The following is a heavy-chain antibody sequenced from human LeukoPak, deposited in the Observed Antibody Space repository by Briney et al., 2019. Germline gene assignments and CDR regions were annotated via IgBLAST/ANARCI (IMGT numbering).Heavy chain of an antibody. D-gene: IGHD1-20*01. CDR1: RFSFSSYG. Sequence: TGGSLRLSCAASRFSFSSYGMSWVRQAPGKGLEWVSAISGSGGSTYDADSVKGRFTISRDNSKNTLYLQMNSLRAEDTAVYYCTKSITGTRYYFDYWGQGTLVTVSS. CDR2: ISGSGGST. CDR3: TKSITGTRYYFDY. V-gene: IGHV3-23*01. J-gene: IGHJ4*02.